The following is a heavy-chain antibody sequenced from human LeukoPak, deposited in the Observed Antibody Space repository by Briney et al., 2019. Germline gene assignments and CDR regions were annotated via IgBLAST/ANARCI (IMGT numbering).Heavy chain of an antibody. Sequence: GGSLRLSCAASGFTFSSYAMHWVRQAPGKGLEWVAVISYDGSNKYYADSVKGRFTISRDNSKNTLYLQMNSLRAEDTAVYYCARDCSGGSCYPYYYYYYGMDVWGQGTTVTVSS. J-gene: IGHJ6*02. CDR1: GFTFSSYA. D-gene: IGHD2-15*01. CDR2: ISYDGSNK. V-gene: IGHV3-30-3*01. CDR3: ARDCSGGSCYPYYYYYYGMDV.